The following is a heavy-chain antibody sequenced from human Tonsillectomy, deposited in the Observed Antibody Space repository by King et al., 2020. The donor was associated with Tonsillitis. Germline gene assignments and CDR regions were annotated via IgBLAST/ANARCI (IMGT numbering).Heavy chain of an antibody. V-gene: IGHV3-23*04. CDR1: GLTFSSYA. D-gene: IGHD6-19*01. Sequence: VQLVESGGGLVQPGGSLRLSCGASGLTFSSYAMTWVRQAPGKGLEWGSSISGSGGRAYYADSVKGRFTISRENSKNTLFLQINSLRAQDTAVYYCAAGGWLYYFDYWGQGTLVTVSS. CDR3: AAGGWLYYFDY. CDR2: ISGSGGRA. J-gene: IGHJ4*02.